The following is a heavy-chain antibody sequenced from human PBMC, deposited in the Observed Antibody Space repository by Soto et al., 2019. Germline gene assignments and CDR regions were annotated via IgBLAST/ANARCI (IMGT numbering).Heavy chain of an antibody. J-gene: IGHJ4*02. D-gene: IGHD2-15*01. CDR3: ARGNLGVAATFDY. CDR2: INPNSGGT. Sequence: ASVKVSCKASGYTFTGYYMHWVRQAPGQGLEWMGWINPNSGGTNYAQKFQGWVTMTRDTSISTAYMELSRLRSDDTAVYYCARGNLGVAATFDYWGQGTLVTV. CDR1: GYTFTGYY. V-gene: IGHV1-2*04.